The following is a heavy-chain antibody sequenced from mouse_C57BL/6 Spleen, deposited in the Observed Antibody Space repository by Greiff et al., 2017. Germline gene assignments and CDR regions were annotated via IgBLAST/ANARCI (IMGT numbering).Heavy chain of an antibody. D-gene: IGHD2-4*01. CDR3: TAEYDYPFAY. CDR2: IRLKSDNYAT. V-gene: IGHV6-3*01. Sequence: EVKLQESGGGLVQPGGSMKLSCVASGFTFSNYWMNWVRQSPEKGLEWVAQIRLKSDNYATHYAESVKGRFTISRDDSKSSVYLQMNNLRAEDTGIYYCTAEYDYPFAYWGQGTLVTVSA. CDR1: GFTFSNYW. J-gene: IGHJ3*01.